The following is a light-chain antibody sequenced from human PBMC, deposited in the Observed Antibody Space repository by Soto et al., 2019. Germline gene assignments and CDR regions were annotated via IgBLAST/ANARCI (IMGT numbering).Light chain of an antibody. V-gene: IGLV2-14*01. CDR1: SSDVGGYNY. Sequence: QSVLTQPASVSGSPGQSITISCTGTSSDVGGYNYVSWFQHHPGKAPKLIIYEVSYRPSGVSNRFSGSKSGDTASLTISGLQAEDEADYFCSSYVGDSAYAFGTGTKVTVL. J-gene: IGLJ1*01. CDR3: SSYVGDSAYA. CDR2: EVS.